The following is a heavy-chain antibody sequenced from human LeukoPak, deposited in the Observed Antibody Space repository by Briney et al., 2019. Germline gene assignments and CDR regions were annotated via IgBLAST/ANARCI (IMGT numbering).Heavy chain of an antibody. Sequence: AGGSLRLSCAASGFTFSNYGMHWVRQAPGKGLEWVAFIRYDGSNKYFADSLKGRFTISRDNSKNTLYLQMNSLRPEDTAVYYCAKDPTSSWSYYFDYWGQGTLVTVSS. CDR1: GFTFSNYG. CDR2: IRYDGSNK. CDR3: AKDPTSSWSYYFDY. D-gene: IGHD6-13*01. J-gene: IGHJ4*02. V-gene: IGHV3-30*02.